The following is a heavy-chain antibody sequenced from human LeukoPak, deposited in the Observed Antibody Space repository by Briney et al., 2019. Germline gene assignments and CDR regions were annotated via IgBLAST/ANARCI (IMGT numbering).Heavy chain of an antibody. CDR2: MNPNSGNT. Sequence: ASVKVSCKASGYTFTSYDINWVRQATGQGLEWMGWMNPNSGNTGYAQKFQGRVTMTRNTSISTAYMELSSLRSEDTAVYYCASRGNGYVGDAFDIWGQGTMVTVSS. D-gene: IGHD5-18*01. CDR1: GYTFTSYD. CDR3: ASRGNGYVGDAFDI. J-gene: IGHJ3*02. V-gene: IGHV1-8*01.